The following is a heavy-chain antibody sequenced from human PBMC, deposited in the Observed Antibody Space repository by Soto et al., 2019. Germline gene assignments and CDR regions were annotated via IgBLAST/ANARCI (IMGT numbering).Heavy chain of an antibody. CDR2: ISAYNGNT. V-gene: IGHV1-18*01. CDR1: GYTFTSYG. Sequence: ASVKVSCKASGYTFTSYGISWVRQAPGQGLEWMGWISAYNGNTNYAQKLQGRVTMTTDTSTSTAYMELRSLRSDDTAVYYCARVLYRGLYYDSSGYPDYWGQGTLVTSPQ. D-gene: IGHD3-22*01. CDR3: ARVLYRGLYYDSSGYPDY. J-gene: IGHJ4*02.